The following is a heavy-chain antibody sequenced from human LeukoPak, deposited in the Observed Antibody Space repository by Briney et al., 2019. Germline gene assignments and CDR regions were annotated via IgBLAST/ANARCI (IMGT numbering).Heavy chain of an antibody. CDR3: ARGLSSTRRESDY. J-gene: IGHJ4*02. CDR2: IDYTGST. CDR1: GGSISSSSYY. D-gene: IGHD2-2*01. Sequence: SETLSLTCTVSGGSISSSSYYWSWIRQPPGEGLEWIGYIDYTGSTSYNPSLKSRVTISIDTSRNQFSLRLNSVAAADTAVYFCARGLSSTRRESDYWGQGTLVTVST. V-gene: IGHV4-61*01.